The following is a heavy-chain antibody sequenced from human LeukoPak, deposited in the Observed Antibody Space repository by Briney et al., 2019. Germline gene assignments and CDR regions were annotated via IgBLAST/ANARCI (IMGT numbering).Heavy chain of an antibody. V-gene: IGHV3-23*01. CDR2: ISGSGGST. CDR1: GFTFSSYA. D-gene: IGHD6-19*01. J-gene: IGHJ6*03. Sequence: GGSRRLSCAASGFTFSSYAMSWVRQAPGKGLEWVSAISGSGGSTYYADSVKGRFTISRDNSKNTLYLQMNSLRAEDTTVYYCAKAAGTGRYYYYYMDVWGKATTVTVSS. CDR3: AKAAGTGRYYYYYMDV.